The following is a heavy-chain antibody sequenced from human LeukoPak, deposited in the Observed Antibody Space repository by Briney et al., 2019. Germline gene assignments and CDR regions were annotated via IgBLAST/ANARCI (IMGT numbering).Heavy chain of an antibody. CDR2: IIPIFGTA. J-gene: IGHJ6*04. CDR1: GGTFSSYA. V-gene: IGHV1-69*13. D-gene: IGHD2-15*01. CDR3: ARGEVVVVAATATGYYGMDV. Sequence: GASVKVSCKASGGTFSSYAISWVRQAPGQGLEWMGGIIPIFGTANYAQKSQGRVTITADESTSTAYMELSSLRSEDTAVYYCARGEVVVVAATATGYYGMDVWGKGTTVTVSS.